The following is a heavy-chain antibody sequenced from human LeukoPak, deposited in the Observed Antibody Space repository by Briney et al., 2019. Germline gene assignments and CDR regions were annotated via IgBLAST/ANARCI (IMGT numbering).Heavy chain of an antibody. Sequence: GGSLRLSCAASGFTFSGYAMNWVHQAPGKGLEWVSHIYSSDTTYADSVKGRFTISRDNAKNSLYLQMNSLRDEDTAVYYCARDLHYAFDIWGQGTMVTASS. CDR1: GFTFSGYA. CDR2: IYSSDTT. J-gene: IGHJ3*02. D-gene: IGHD3-10*01. CDR3: ARDLHYAFDI. V-gene: IGHV3-48*02.